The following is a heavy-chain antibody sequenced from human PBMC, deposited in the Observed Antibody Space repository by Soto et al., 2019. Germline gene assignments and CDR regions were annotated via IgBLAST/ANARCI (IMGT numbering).Heavy chain of an antibody. D-gene: IGHD6-19*01. Sequence: EVQLVESGGGLVQPGGSLKLSCAASGFTFSGSAMHWVRQASGKGLEWVGRIRSKTNSYATTYAASVTGRFTISRDDSENKAYLQMNSLKTEDTAVYYCTQEIAGAGTRFDPWGQGTLVTVSS. CDR1: GFTFSGSA. CDR3: TQEIAGAGTRFDP. J-gene: IGHJ5*02. V-gene: IGHV3-73*01. CDR2: IRSKTNSYAT.